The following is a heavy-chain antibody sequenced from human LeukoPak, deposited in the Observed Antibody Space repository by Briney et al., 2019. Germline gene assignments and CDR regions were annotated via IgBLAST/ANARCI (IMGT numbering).Heavy chain of an antibody. Sequence: SETLSLTCTVFGDSVSNGNYYWSWLRQPPGKALEWIGYIYYTGKTYYNPSLEGRVTILVDTSRNHFSVKLSSVTAADTAVYYCARSQNYYGSGDYWSQGTLVTVSS. CDR2: IYYTGKT. CDR3: ARSQNYYGSGDY. V-gene: IGHV4-61*03. J-gene: IGHJ4*02. D-gene: IGHD3-10*01. CDR1: GDSVSNGNYY.